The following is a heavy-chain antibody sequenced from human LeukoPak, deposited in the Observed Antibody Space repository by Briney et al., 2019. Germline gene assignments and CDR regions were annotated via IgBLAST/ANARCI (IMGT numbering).Heavy chain of an antibody. V-gene: IGHV4-4*07. Sequence: SETLSLTCTVSGGSISSYYWSWIRQPAGKGLEWIGRIYTSGSTNYNPSLKSRVTMSVDTSKNRFSLKLSSVTAADTAVYYCASVLGDSSGWPVDYWGQGTLVTVSS. CDR1: GGSISSYY. J-gene: IGHJ4*02. D-gene: IGHD6-19*01. CDR3: ASVLGDSSGWPVDY. CDR2: IYTSGST.